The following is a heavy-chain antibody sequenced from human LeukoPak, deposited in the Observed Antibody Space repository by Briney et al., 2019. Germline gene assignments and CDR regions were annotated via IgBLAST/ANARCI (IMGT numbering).Heavy chain of an antibody. Sequence: GGSLRLSCAASGFTFSTYAMSWVRQAPGKGLDWVSGISASSDSTYYADSVKGRFIISRDNSKNTLYLQMNSLGAADTAVYYCAKDRAGYSGARGFDCWGQGTLVTVSS. J-gene: IGHJ4*02. D-gene: IGHD5-12*01. CDR3: AKDRAGYSGARGFDC. V-gene: IGHV3-23*01. CDR2: ISASSDST. CDR1: GFTFSTYA.